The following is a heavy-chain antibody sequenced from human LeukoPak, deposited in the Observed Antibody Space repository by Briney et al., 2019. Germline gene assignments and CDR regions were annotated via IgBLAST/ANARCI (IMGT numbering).Heavy chain of an antibody. V-gene: IGHV3-21*01. Sequence: GGSLRLSCAASGFTFSSYSMNWVRQAPGKGLEWVSAISSSSSYIYYADSVKGRFTISRDNSKNTLYLQMNSLRAEDTAVYYCARGPRGYYYGSGSYGYYYYYYMDVWGKGTTVTVSS. CDR3: ARGPRGYYYGSGSYGYYYYYYMDV. D-gene: IGHD3-10*01. J-gene: IGHJ6*03. CDR2: ISSSSSYI. CDR1: GFTFSSYS.